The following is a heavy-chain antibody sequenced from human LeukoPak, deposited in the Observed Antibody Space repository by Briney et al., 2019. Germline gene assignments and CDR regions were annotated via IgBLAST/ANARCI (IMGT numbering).Heavy chain of an antibody. V-gene: IGHV1-69*01. CDR2: IIPIFGTA. Sequence: SVKVSCKASGGTFSSYAISWVRQAPGQGLEWMGGIIPIFGTANYAQKFQGRVTITADESTSTAYMELSSLRSEDTAVYYCARGLSGYQLLPDFDYWGQGTLVTVSS. J-gene: IGHJ4*02. D-gene: IGHD2-2*01. CDR3: ARGLSGYQLLPDFDY. CDR1: GGTFSSYA.